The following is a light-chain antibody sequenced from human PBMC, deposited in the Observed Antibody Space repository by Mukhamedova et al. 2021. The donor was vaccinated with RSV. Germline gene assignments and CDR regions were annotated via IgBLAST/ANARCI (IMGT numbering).Light chain of an antibody. CDR2: QDN. V-gene: IGLV3-1*01. J-gene: IGLJ2*01. CDR3: QVWDSDTLV. Sequence: LVIHQDNLRPSGVPQRFSGSNSGDTATLTISGAQPMDEANYYCQVWDSDTLVFGGGTKLTVL.